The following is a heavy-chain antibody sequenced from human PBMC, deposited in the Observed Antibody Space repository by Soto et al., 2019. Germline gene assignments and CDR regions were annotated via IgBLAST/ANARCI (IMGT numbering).Heavy chain of an antibody. Sequence: EVQLLESGGGLVQPGGSLRLSCAASGFTFSSYAMSWVRQAPGKGLEWVSAISGSGGSTYYADSVKGRFTISRDNSKNTLYLPMNSLRAEDTAVYYCAKGRKSYDYIWGSKNWFDPWGQGTLVTVSS. CDR2: ISGSGGST. J-gene: IGHJ5*02. CDR1: GFTFSSYA. D-gene: IGHD3-16*01. CDR3: AKGRKSYDYIWGSKNWFDP. V-gene: IGHV3-23*01.